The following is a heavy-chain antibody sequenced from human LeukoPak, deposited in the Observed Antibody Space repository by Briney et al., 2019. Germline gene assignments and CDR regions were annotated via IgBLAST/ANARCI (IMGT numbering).Heavy chain of an antibody. V-gene: IGHV3-23*01. CDR3: AKDQHEYYFDY. CDR1: GFTFNNYA. D-gene: IGHD2-21*01. Sequence: GGSLRLSCAASGFTFNNYAMAWVRQAPGKGLEWVSTINTGGGAYYAASVKGRFTISRDNSRNTLYLQVNSLRAEDTAVYYCAKDQHEYYFDYWGQGTLVTVSS. J-gene: IGHJ4*02. CDR2: INTGGGA.